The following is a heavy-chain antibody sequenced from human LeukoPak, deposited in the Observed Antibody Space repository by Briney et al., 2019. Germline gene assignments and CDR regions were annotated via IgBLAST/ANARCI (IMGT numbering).Heavy chain of an antibody. V-gene: IGHV3-21*06. Sequence: GGSLRLSCAASGFTVSSNYMSWVRQAPGKGLEWVSAISGGGGNTYYADSVKGRFTISRDNAKNSLYLQMNTLRAEDTAVYYCARDKDYSESGGHGDWGYYFDYWGQGALVTVSS. D-gene: IGHD3-22*01. CDR2: ISGGGGNT. J-gene: IGHJ4*02. CDR1: GFTVSSNY. CDR3: ARDKDYSESGGHGDWGYYFDY.